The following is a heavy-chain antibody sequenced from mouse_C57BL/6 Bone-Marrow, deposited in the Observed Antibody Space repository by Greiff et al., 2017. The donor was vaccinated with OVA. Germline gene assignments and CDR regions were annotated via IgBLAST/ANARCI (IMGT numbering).Heavy chain of an antibody. J-gene: IGHJ2*01. CDR1: GYTFTSYD. Sequence: QVQLKESGPELVKPGASVKLSCKASGYTFTSYDINWVKQRPGQGLEWIGWIYPRDGSTKYNEKFKGKATLTVDTSSSTAYMELHSLTSEDSAVYFCASSNWDYFDYWGQGTTLTVSS. V-gene: IGHV1-85*01. CDR3: ASSNWDYFDY. D-gene: IGHD4-1*01. CDR2: IYPRDGST.